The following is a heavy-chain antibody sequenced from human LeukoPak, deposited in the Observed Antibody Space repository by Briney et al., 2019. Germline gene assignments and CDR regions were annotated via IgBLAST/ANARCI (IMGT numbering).Heavy chain of an antibody. CDR3: ARLECSGGSCYHKIDY. Sequence: ASVKVSCKASGYTFTSYDINWVRQATGQGLEWMGWMNPNSGNTGYAQKFQGRVTITRNTSISTAYMELSSLRSEDTAVYYCARLECSGGSCYHKIDYWGQGTLVTVSS. D-gene: IGHD2-15*01. CDR1: GYTFTSYD. V-gene: IGHV1-8*03. CDR2: MNPNSGNT. J-gene: IGHJ4*02.